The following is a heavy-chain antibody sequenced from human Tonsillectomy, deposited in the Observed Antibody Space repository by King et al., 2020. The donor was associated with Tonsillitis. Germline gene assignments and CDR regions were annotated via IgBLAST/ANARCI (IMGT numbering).Heavy chain of an antibody. V-gene: IGHV3-74*01. D-gene: IGHD1/OR15-1a*01. CDR3: TRVRTVGFDAFDI. CDR1: GFTFSSYW. J-gene: IGHJ3*02. CDR2: IKSDGSST. Sequence: VQLVESGGGLVQPGGSLRLSCAASGFTFSSYWMHWVRQAPGKGLVWVSRIKSDGSSTSYADTVEGRFTISSDNAKNTLYLQMNSLRAEDTAVYFCTRVRTVGFDAFDIWGQGTMVTVSS.